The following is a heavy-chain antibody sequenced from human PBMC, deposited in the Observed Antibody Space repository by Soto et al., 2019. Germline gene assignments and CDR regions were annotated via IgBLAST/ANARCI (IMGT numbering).Heavy chain of an antibody. Sequence: SETLSLTCTVSGGSVSSSSYYWGWVRQPPGKGLEWIGSVYYSGSTYYNPSLESRVTISVDKSKNQFSLKLMSLSAADTAVYYCRTLEGLATISSYFDYWGQGALVTVSP. J-gene: IGHJ4*02. V-gene: IGHV4-39*01. CDR3: RTLEGLATISSYFDY. CDR2: VYYSGST. D-gene: IGHD3-9*01. CDR1: GGSVSSSSYY.